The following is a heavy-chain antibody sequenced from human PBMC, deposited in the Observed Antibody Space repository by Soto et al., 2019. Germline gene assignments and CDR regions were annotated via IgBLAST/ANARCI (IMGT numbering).Heavy chain of an antibody. V-gene: IGHV3-23*01. Sequence: GGSLRLSCAASGFPFSSTDMTWVRQAPGKGLDWVSTIDGSGGTTYYADSVKGRFTISRDNSMNTVYLQMNSLRADDTALYYCAKNSGWFNTWGQGALVIVSS. D-gene: IGHD3-10*01. CDR1: GFPFSSTD. CDR2: IDGSGGTT. J-gene: IGHJ5*02. CDR3: AKNSGWFNT.